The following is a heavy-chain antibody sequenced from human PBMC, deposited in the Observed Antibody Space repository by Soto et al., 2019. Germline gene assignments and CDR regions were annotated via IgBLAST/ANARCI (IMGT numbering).Heavy chain of an antibody. D-gene: IGHD3-10*01. J-gene: IGHJ6*02. CDR3: TRHLLAGVDYYGSGSDSMDV. Sequence: EVQLVESGGGLVQPGGSLKLSCAASGFTFSGSAMHWVRQASGKGLEWVGRIRSKANSYATAYAASVKGRFTISRDDSKNTAYLQMNSLKTKDTAVYYCTRHLLAGVDYYGSGSDSMDVWGQGTTVTVSS. CDR2: IRSKANSYAT. V-gene: IGHV3-73*02. CDR1: GFTFSGSA.